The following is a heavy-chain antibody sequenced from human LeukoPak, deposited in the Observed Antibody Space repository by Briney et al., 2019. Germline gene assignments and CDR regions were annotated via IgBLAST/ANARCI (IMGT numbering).Heavy chain of an antibody. J-gene: IGHJ4*02. V-gene: IGHV3-48*04. CDR1: GFSFTTYG. CDR2: IGGGGTTM. Sequence: GGSLRLSCAASGFSFTTYGITWVRQAPGKGLEWVSYIGGGGTTMFYADSVKGRLTISRHNAKNSVYLQLSSLRAEDTAVYYCARVRGYYGSGFYFDYWGQGTLVTVSS. D-gene: IGHD3-10*01. CDR3: ARVRGYYGSGFYFDY.